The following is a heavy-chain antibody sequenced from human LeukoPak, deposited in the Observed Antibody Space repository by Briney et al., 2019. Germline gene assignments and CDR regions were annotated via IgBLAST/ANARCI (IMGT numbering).Heavy chain of an antibody. Sequence: PGGSLRLSCAASGFSFSSYEMNWVRQAPGKGLEWVSYISSASNTIYYADFVKGRLSISRDNAKNSLYLQMNSLRAEDTAVYYCAKEDHYGDDGDAFDVWGRGTMVTVSS. CDR1: GFSFSSYE. D-gene: IGHD4/OR15-4a*01. V-gene: IGHV3-48*03. J-gene: IGHJ3*01. CDR2: ISSASNTI. CDR3: AKEDHYGDDGDAFDV.